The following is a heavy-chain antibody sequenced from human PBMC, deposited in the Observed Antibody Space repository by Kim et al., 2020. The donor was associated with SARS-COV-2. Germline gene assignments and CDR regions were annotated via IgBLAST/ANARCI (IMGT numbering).Heavy chain of an antibody. CDR3: ASSFWSGYYNVDYFDY. V-gene: IGHV3-30*04. D-gene: IGHD3-3*01. J-gene: IGHJ4*02. CDR2: ISYDGSNK. CDR1: GFTFSSYA. Sequence: GGSLRLSCAASGFTFSSYAMHWVRQAPGKGLEWVAVISYDGSNKYYVDSVKGRFTISRDNSKNTLYLQMNSLRAEDTAVYYCASSFWSGYYNVDYFDYWGQGTLVTVSS.